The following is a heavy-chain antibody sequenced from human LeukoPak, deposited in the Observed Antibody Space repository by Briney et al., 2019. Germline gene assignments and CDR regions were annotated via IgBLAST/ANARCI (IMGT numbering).Heavy chain of an antibody. CDR3: ARVVVDIVATYIWFDP. J-gene: IGHJ5*02. CDR1: GYTFTGYY. CDR2: INPNSGGT. V-gene: IGHV1-2*02. D-gene: IGHD5-12*01. Sequence: ASVKVSCKASGYTFTGYYMHWVRQAPGQGPEWMGWINPNSGGTNYAQKFQGRVTMTRDTSISTAYMELSRLRSDDTAVYYCARVVVDIVATYIWFDPWGQGTLVTVSS.